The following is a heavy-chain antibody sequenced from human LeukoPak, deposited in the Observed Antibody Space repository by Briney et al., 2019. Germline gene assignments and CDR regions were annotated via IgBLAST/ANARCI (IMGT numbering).Heavy chain of an antibody. CDR2: VKKDGSEK. V-gene: IGHV3-7*01. CDR1: GFTFSNNW. CDR3: ARRVPSQVITDYFDY. D-gene: IGHD3-16*01. J-gene: IGHJ4*02. Sequence: GGSLRLSCAASGFTFSNNWMTWVRQAPGKGLEWVASVKKDGSEKYYVDSVKGRFTISRDNAKNSLYLQMNSLRVEDTAVYYCARRVPSQVITDYFDYWGQGALVTVSS.